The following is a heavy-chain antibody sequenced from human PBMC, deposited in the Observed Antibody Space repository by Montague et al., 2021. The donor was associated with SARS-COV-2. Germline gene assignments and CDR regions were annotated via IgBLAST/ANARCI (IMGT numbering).Heavy chain of an antibody. CDR1: GTSITSYY. D-gene: IGHD3-10*01. Sequence: SETLSLTCSVSGTSITSYYWNWIRQPPGKGLEWIGYISDSGCTNXSPSLKSRVTMSVDTSKNQMSLKLTSVTAADTAVYYCARGCLSYFGAGSHCYGMDVWGQGTTVAVSS. CDR2: ISDSGCT. V-gene: IGHV4-59*01. J-gene: IGHJ6*02. CDR3: ARGCLSYFGAGSHCYGMDV.